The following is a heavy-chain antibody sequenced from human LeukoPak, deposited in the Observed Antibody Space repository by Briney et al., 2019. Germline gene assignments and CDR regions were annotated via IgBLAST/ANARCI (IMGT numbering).Heavy chain of an antibody. D-gene: IGHD3-22*01. V-gene: IGHV3-21*01. J-gene: IGHJ4*02. CDR3: VRLRRNSDTSGFYYYYDF. CDR2: IIVRSNYI. Sequence: GGSLRLSCAASVYTFSSYSINWVRQAPGKGLEWVSSIIVRSNYIYYAYSVSGRFRISRDDARDSLYLQMNSLRAEDTAVYYCVRLRRNSDTSGFYYYYDFWGQGTLVTVSS. CDR1: VYTFSSYS.